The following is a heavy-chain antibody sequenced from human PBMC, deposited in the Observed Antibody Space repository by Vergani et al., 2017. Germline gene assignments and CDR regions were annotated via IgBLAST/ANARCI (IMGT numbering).Heavy chain of an antibody. CDR3: ARWGTLYYFDY. CDR2: ISSSSSTI. V-gene: IGHV3-11*04. D-gene: IGHD1-14*01. J-gene: IGHJ4*02. Sequence: QLQLQESGPGLVKPSETLSLTCTVSGGSISSSSYYWGWIRQPPGKGLEWVSYISSSSSTIYYADSVKGRFTISRDNAKNSLYLQMNSLRAEDTAVYYCARWGTLYYFDYWGQGTLVTVSS. CDR1: GGSISSSS.